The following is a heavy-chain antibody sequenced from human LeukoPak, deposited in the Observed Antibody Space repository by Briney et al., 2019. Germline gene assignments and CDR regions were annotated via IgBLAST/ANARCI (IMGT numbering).Heavy chain of an antibody. Sequence: SETLSLTCTVSGGSISSNNYYWGWIRQPPGKGLEWIGSIYYSGSTYYNPSLKSRVTISVDTSENQFSLKLSSVTAADTAVYYCARYVVFGSGKYYFDYWGQGTLVTVSS. CDR3: ARYVVFGSGKYYFDY. J-gene: IGHJ4*02. CDR2: IYYSGST. CDR1: GGSISSNNYY. V-gene: IGHV4-39*01. D-gene: IGHD3-10*01.